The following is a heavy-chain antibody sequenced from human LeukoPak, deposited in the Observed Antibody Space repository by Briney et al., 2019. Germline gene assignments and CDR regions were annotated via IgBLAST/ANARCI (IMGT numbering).Heavy chain of an antibody. CDR3: ARDGLRSSLYFDY. CDR1: GFTFSTYD. V-gene: IGHV3-48*03. D-gene: IGHD2-15*01. Sequence: GGSLKLSCAASGFTFSTYDMNWVRQTPGKGLEWVSYIDSSGNTIYYTDSVKGLFTISRDNAKNSLYLQMNSLRAEDTAVYYCARDGLRSSLYFDYWGGGSLVTVSS. J-gene: IGHJ4*02. CDR2: IDSSGNTI.